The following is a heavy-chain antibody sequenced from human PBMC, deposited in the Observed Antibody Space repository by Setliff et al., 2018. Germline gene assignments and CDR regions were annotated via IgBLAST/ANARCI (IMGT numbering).Heavy chain of an antibody. V-gene: IGHV4-4*02. D-gene: IGHD1-26*01. CDR1: GGSISSSNW. CDR2: IYHSGST. CDR3: ARALGATITHFDY. Sequence: SETLSLTCAVSGGSISSSNWWSWVRQPPGKGLEWIGEIYHSGSTNYNPSLKSRVTISVDKSKNQFSLKLSSVTAADTAVYYCARALGATITHFDYWGQGTLVTVSS. J-gene: IGHJ4*02.